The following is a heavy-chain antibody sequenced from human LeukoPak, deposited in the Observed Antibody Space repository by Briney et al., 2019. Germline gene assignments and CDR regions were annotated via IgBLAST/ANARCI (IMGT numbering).Heavy chain of an antibody. V-gene: IGHV4-38-2*02. Sequence: SETLSLTCAVSGYSISSGYYWGWIRPPPGKGLDWIGSIYHSGSTYYNPSLKSRVTISVDTSKNQFSLKLSSVTAADTAVYYCARDATFEYSSSSWYFDYWGQGTLVTVSS. D-gene: IGHD6-6*01. CDR2: IYHSGST. CDR1: GYSISSGYY. CDR3: ARDATFEYSSSSWYFDY. J-gene: IGHJ4*02.